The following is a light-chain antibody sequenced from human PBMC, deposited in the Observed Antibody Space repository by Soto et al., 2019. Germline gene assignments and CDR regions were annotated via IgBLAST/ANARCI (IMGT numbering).Light chain of an antibody. Sequence: QSVLTQPPSASGTPGQRVTISCSGSSSNVGSNSVFWYQQLPGTAPKLLIYSDNQRPSGVPDRVSGSKSGTSASLAISGLRSEDEADYYCAAWDDSLSGLVFGGGTKVTAL. CDR1: SSNVGSNS. CDR3: AAWDDSLSGLV. CDR2: SDN. V-gene: IGLV1-47*02. J-gene: IGLJ2*01.